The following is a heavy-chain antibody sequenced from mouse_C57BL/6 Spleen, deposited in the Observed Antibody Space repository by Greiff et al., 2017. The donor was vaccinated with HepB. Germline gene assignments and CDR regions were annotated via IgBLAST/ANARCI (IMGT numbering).Heavy chain of an antibody. D-gene: IGHD2-3*01. Sequence: EVMLVESGPGMVKPSQSLYLTCTVTGYSITSGYDWHWLRHFPGNKLEWMGYISYSGSTNYNPSLKSRISITHDTSKNHFFLKLNTVTTEDTATYYCARGDGPYAMDYWGQGTSVTVSS. CDR1: GYSITSGYD. CDR2: ISYSGST. J-gene: IGHJ4*01. V-gene: IGHV3-1*01. CDR3: ARGDGPYAMDY.